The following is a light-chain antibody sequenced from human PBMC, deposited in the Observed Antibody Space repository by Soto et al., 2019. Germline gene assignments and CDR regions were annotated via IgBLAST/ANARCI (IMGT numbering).Light chain of an antibody. V-gene: IGKV3-11*01. J-gene: IGKJ4*01. CDR2: DAS. CDR3: QQRSNWPT. Sequence: EIVLTQSPATLSLSPGERATLSCRASQSVGSYLAWYQQKPGQAPRLLIYDASNRATGIPARFSGSGSGTDFTLTISRLSPEDVAFYYCQQRSNWPTFGGGTKVEIK. CDR1: QSVGSY.